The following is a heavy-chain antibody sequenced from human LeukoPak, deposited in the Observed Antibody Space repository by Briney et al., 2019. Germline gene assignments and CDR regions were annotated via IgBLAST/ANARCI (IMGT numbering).Heavy chain of an antibody. CDR3: ARVSPVVNAFDI. CDR1: GYTFTSYG. Sequence: ASVKVSRKASGYTFTSYGISWVRQAPGQGLEWMGWISAYNGNTSYAQKLQGRVTMTTDTSTSTAYMELRSLRSDDTAVYYCARVSPVVNAFDIWGQGTMVTVSS. D-gene: IGHD3-22*01. J-gene: IGHJ3*02. V-gene: IGHV1-18*01. CDR2: ISAYNGNT.